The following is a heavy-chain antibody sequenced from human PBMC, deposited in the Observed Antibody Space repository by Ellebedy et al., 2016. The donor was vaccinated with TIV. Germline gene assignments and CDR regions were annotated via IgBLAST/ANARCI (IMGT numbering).Heavy chain of an antibody. J-gene: IGHJ1*01. V-gene: IGHV1-46*01. CDR3: ARDLNSGNYYKGYFQY. CDR2: INLSGVGT. Sequence: ASVKVSCXASGYTFSNYYLHWVRQAPGQGLEWMGLINLSGVGTIDAQKFQGRVTMTRDTSTNTVYMELSSLRSEDTAVYYCARDLNSGNYYKGYFQYWGQGTLVTVSS. D-gene: IGHD3-10*01. CDR1: GYTFSNYY.